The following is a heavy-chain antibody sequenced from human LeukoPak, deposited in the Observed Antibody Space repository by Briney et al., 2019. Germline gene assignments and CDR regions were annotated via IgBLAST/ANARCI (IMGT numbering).Heavy chain of an antibody. J-gene: IGHJ3*02. V-gene: IGHV3-30*18. CDR3: AKDLVKFSVLPDAFDI. D-gene: IGHD3-10*01. CDR2: ISYDGSNK. CDR1: GFTFSSYS. Sequence: GGSLRLSCAASGFTFSSYSMNWVRQAPGKGLEWVAVISYDGSNKYYADSVKGRFTISRDNSKNTLYLQMNSLRAEDTAVYYCAKDLVKFSVLPDAFDIWGQGTMVTVSS.